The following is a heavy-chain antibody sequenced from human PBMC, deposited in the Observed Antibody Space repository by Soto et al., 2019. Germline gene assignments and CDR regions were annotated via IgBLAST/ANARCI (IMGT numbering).Heavy chain of an antibody. Sequence: GGSLRLSCAASGFTFSDYYMSWIRQAPGKGLEWVSYISSSGSTIYYADSVKGRFTISRDKAKNPQYLQMNSLRAEDAAVYYCARDLMGNWGLIDYWGQGTLVTVSS. CDR3: ARDLMGNWGLIDY. CDR2: ISSSGSTI. J-gene: IGHJ4*02. D-gene: IGHD7-27*01. V-gene: IGHV3-11*01. CDR1: GFTFSDYY.